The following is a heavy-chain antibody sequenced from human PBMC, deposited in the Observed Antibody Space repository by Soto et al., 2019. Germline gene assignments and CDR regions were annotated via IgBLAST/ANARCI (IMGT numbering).Heavy chain of an antibody. D-gene: IGHD6-13*01. J-gene: IGHJ4*02. CDR2: INHSGST. CDR3: ARGPPYSSSWYLNY. V-gene: IGHV4-34*01. Sequence: PSETLSLTCAVYGGSFSGYYWSWIRQPPGKGLEWIGEINHSGSTNYNPSLKSRVTISVDTSKNQFSLKLSSVTAADTAVYYCARGPPYSSSWYLNYWGQGTLVTVS. CDR1: GGSFSGYY.